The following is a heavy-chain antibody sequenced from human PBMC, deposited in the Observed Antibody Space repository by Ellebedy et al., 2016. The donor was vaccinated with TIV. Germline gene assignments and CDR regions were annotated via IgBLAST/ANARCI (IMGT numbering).Heavy chain of an antibody. CDR2: ISGSGGST. Sequence: GGSLRLXXAASGFTFSSYAMSWVRQAPGKGLEWVSAISGSGGSTYYADSVKGRFTISRDNSKNTLYLQMNSLRAEDTAVYYCAKQFGELFYYYDGMDVWGQGTTVTVSS. CDR1: GFTFSSYA. J-gene: IGHJ6*02. V-gene: IGHV3-23*01. CDR3: AKQFGELFYYYDGMDV. D-gene: IGHD3-10*01.